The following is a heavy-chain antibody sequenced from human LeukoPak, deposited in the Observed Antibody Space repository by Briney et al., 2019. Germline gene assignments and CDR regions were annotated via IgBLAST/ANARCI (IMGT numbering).Heavy chain of an antibody. CDR1: GGSISSSSFY. CDR2: MYYSGST. Sequence: SETLSLTCTVSGGSISSSSFYWGWIRQPPGKGLEWIGTMYYSGSTYYNPSLYSRVTISVDTSKNQFSLKLSSVTAADTAVYYCARRGSSGWYYWGQGTLVTVSS. CDR3: ARRGSSGWYY. V-gene: IGHV4-39*07. D-gene: IGHD6-19*01. J-gene: IGHJ4*02.